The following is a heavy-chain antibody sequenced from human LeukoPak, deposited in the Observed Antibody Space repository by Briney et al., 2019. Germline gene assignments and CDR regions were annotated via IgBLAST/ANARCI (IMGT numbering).Heavy chain of an antibody. Sequence: GGSLRLSCAASGFTFSSYWMHWVRQAPGKGLVWVSRINTDGSSTSYADSVKGRFTISRDNAKNTLYLQMNSLRAEDTAVYYCARMVVPAATYYYYMDVWGKGTTVTVSS. V-gene: IGHV3-74*01. CDR3: ARMVVPAATYYYYMDV. J-gene: IGHJ6*03. D-gene: IGHD2-2*01. CDR2: INTDGSST. CDR1: GFTFSSYW.